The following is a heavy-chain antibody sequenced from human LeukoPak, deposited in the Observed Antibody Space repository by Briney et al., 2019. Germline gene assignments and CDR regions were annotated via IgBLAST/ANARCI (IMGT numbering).Heavy chain of an antibody. CDR2: IKSKIDGETI. V-gene: IGHV3-15*01. Sequence: PGGSLRLSCAASGFTFSSYGMHWVRQAPGKGLEWVGRIKSKIDGETIDYAAPVKGRFTISRDDSEETLYLQMNSLKTEDTAVYYCTTDGDVGYRQENYYGLDVWGQGTTVIVSS. CDR1: GFTFSSYG. D-gene: IGHD5-24*01. J-gene: IGHJ6*02. CDR3: TTDGDVGYRQENYYGLDV.